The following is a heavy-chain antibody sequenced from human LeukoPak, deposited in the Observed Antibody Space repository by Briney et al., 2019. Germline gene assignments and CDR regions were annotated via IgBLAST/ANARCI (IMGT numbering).Heavy chain of an antibody. V-gene: IGHV3-30*02. J-gene: IGHJ6*03. CDR2: IQYDGSKK. D-gene: IGHD3-3*01. Sequence: GGSLRLSCVASGFTFSSNGMHWVRQAPGKVLEWLTFIQYDGSKKYYADSVKGRFTISRDNSKNTLYLQMNSLRAEDTAVYYCAKDPSLFWIDYYYYYMDVWGKGTTVTVSS. CDR3: AKDPSLFWIDYYYYYMDV. CDR1: GFTFSSNG.